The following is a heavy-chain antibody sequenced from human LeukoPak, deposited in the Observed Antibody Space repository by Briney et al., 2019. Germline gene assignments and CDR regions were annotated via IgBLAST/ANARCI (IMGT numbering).Heavy chain of an antibody. CDR3: ARHRRVTNWYVDF. CDR2: IYYSGTT. D-gene: IGHD1-1*01. Sequence: SETLSLTCTVSGGSISTNSNFFWGWIRQPPGKGLDWIGIIYYSGTTYYNPSLKSRVTIFLDTSKNLFSLSMTSVTAADTAVYYCARHRRVTNWYVDFWGQGTLVTVSS. CDR1: GGSISTNSNFF. J-gene: IGHJ4*02. V-gene: IGHV4-39*01.